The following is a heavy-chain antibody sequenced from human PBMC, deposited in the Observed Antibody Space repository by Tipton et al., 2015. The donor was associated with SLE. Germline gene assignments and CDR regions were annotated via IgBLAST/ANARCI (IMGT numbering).Heavy chain of an antibody. J-gene: IGHJ2*01. D-gene: IGHD6-6*01. V-gene: IGHV4-59*01. CDR1: GFTFSSYW. Sequence: LRLSCAASGFTFSSYWMSWVRQAPGKGLEWIGYIYYSGSTNYNPSLKSRVTISVDTSKNQFSLKLSSVTAADTAVYYCARKGYSSSAYWYFDLWGRGTLVTVSA. CDR2: IYYSGST. CDR3: ARKGYSSSAYWYFDL.